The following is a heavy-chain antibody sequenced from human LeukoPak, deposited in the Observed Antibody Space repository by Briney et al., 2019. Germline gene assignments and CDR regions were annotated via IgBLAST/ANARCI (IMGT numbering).Heavy chain of an antibody. J-gene: IGHJ5*02. CDR1: GGSISSYY. V-gene: IGHV4-59*01. Sequence: SETLSLTCTVSGGSISSYYWSWIRQPPGKGLEWIGYIYYSGSTNYNPSLKSRVTISVDTSKNQFSLKLSSATAADTAVYYCARGAMVRGVITRFDPWGQGTLVTVSS. CDR3: ARGAMVRGVITRFDP. D-gene: IGHD3-10*01. CDR2: IYYSGST.